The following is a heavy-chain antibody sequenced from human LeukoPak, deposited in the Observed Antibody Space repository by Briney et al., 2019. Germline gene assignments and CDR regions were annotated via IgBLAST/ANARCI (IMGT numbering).Heavy chain of an antibody. CDR3: ARAQQQLVMSRSTNRSRYFDL. CDR1: GGSFSGYY. Sequence: SETLSLTCAVYGGSFSGYYWSWIRQPPGKGLEWIGEINHSGSTNYNPSLKSRVTISVDTSKNQFSLKLSSVTAADTAVYYCARAQQQLVMSRSTNRSRYFDLWGRGTLVTVSS. V-gene: IGHV4-34*01. J-gene: IGHJ2*01. D-gene: IGHD6-13*01. CDR2: INHSGST.